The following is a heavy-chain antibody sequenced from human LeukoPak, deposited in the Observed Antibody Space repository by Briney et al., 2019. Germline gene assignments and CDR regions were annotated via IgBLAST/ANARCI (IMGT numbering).Heavy chain of an antibody. CDR2: IKQDGSEK. J-gene: IGHJ4*02. V-gene: IGHV3-7*04. Sequence: RGSLRLSCAVSGFTFSSYWMTWVRQAPGKGLEWVANIKQDGSEKYYVDSVKGRFTISRDNTKNSLYLQMNSLRADDTAVYYCARGYSYGCFDYWGQGTLVTVSS. D-gene: IGHD5-18*01. CDR1: GFTFSSYW. CDR3: ARGYSYGCFDY.